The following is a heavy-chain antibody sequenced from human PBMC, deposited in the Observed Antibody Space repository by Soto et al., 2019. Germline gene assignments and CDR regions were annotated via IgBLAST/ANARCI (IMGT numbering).Heavy chain of an antibody. J-gene: IGHJ4*02. CDR1: GLSLSNYA. Sequence: CLRLSCVACGLSLSNYAVHWVRPAPGKGLEWVAIISSDGTDTNYADSVKGRFTISRDNSKNTLYLQMSSLRDEDTAVHHCTSAGSGTFCYSPDYCGQRVLVTVYS. D-gene: IGHD2-15*01. V-gene: IGHV3-30-3*01. CDR3: TSAGSGTFCYSPDY. CDR2: ISSDGTDT.